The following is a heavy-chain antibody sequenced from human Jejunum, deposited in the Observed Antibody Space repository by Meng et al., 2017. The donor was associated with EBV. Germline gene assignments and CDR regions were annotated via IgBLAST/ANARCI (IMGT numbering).Heavy chain of an antibody. Sequence: QVKLGGVGGGVVQLGRSLRLSCEASGFTFSGFAMHWVRQAPGKGLEWVALTSYDETDKYYADSVKGRFIISRDNSNNTLSLQMNSLRAEDSAVYYCARGGGSRSWSFDYWGQGTLVTVSS. CDR1: GFTFSGFA. CDR3: ARGGGSRSWSFDY. CDR2: TSYDETDK. D-gene: IGHD6-13*01. V-gene: IGHV3-30-3*01. J-gene: IGHJ4*02.